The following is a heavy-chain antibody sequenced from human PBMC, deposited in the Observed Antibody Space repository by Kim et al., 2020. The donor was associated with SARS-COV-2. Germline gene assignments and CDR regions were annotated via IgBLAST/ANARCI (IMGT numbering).Heavy chain of an antibody. CDR1: GGSISSYY. D-gene: IGHD3-9*01. V-gene: IGHV4-59*13. J-gene: IGHJ4*02. Sequence: SETLSLTCTVSGGSISSYYWSWIRQPPGKGLEWIGYIYYSGSTNYNPSLKSRVTISVDTSKNQFSLKLSSVTAADTAVYYCARAGRYFDWYYWGQGTLVTVSS. CDR3: ARAGRYFDWYY. CDR2: IYYSGST.